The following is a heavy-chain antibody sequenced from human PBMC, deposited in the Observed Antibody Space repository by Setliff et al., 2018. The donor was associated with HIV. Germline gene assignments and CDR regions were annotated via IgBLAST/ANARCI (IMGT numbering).Heavy chain of an antibody. CDR3: ARAGPNYYGSGSYDAFDI. Sequence: SGGSLRLSCAASGFTFSSYSMNWVRQAPGKGLEWVSYISSSSSYIYYADSVKGRFTISRDNSKNTLYLQMDSLRAEDTAVYYCARAGPNYYGSGSYDAFDIWGQGTMVTVSS. CDR1: GFTFSSYS. J-gene: IGHJ3*02. V-gene: IGHV3-21*01. CDR2: ISSSSSYI. D-gene: IGHD3-10*01.